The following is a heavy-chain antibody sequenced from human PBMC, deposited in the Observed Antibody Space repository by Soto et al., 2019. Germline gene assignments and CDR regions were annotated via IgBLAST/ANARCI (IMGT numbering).Heavy chain of an antibody. CDR3: ARVGGANGGDY. V-gene: IGHV1-69*02. J-gene: IGHJ4*02. Sequence: QVQLVQSGAEVKKPGSSVKVSCKASGGTFSSYTISWVRQAPGQGLEWMGRIIPIRGIANYAQKFQGRVTITAEKSTSTAYMELRSLRSEDTAVYYCARVGGANGGDYWGQGTLVTVSS. D-gene: IGHD7-27*01. CDR2: IIPIRGIA. CDR1: GGTFSSYT.